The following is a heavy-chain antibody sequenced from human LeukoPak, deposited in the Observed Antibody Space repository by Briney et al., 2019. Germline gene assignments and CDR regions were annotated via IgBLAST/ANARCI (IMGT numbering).Heavy chain of an antibody. CDR3: ARGPGEGGSSGYYYGKPEDPAEYYFDY. J-gene: IGHJ4*02. CDR1: GYTFTTYY. D-gene: IGHD3-22*01. Sequence: ASVKVSCKASGYTFTTYYIHWMRQAPGQGLEWMGIINPSGGSTTYAQKFQGRVTMTRDMPTSTVYMELSSLRSEDTAVYYCARGPGEGGSSGYYYGKPEDPAEYYFDYWGQGTLVTVSS. CDR2: INPSGGST. V-gene: IGHV1-46*01.